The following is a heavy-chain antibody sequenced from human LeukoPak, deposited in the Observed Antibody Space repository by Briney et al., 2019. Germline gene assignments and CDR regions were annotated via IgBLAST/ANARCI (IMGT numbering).Heavy chain of an antibody. CDR3: ARVGSSWSHNWFDP. D-gene: IGHD6-13*01. V-gene: IGHV4-4*07. CDR1: GGSISSYY. J-gene: IGHJ5*02. CDR2: IYTSGST. Sequence: PSETLSLTCTVSGGSISSYYWSWLRQPAGKGLEWIGRIYTSGSTNYNPSLKSRVTMSVDTSKNQFSLKLSSVTAADTAVYYCARVGSSWSHNWFDPWGQGTLVTVSS.